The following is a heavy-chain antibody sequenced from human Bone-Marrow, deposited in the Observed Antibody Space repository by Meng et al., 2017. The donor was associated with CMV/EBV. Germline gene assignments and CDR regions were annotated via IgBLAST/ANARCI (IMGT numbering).Heavy chain of an antibody. CDR1: GGSVSSGSYY. Sequence: SETLSLTCTVSGGSVSSGSYYWSWIRQPPGKGLEWIGEINHSGSTNYNPSLKSRVTISVDTSKNQFSLKLSSVTAADTAVYYCARALVVPAATRSLYYYYGMDVWGQGTTVTVSS. CDR3: ARALVVPAATRSLYYYYGMDV. CDR2: INHSGST. D-gene: IGHD2-2*01. J-gene: IGHJ6*02. V-gene: IGHV4-61*01.